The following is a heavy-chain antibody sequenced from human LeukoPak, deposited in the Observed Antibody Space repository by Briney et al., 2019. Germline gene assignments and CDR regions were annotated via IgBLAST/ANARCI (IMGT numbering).Heavy chain of an antibody. J-gene: IGHJ6*02. Sequence: SETLSLTCTVSGGSISSYYWNWIRQPPGKGLEWIGYIYYSGSTNYNPSLKSRVTISIDTSKNQFSLKVSSVTAADTAVYYCARHGYCSGGSCYSNYYYGLDVWGQGTTVTVSS. CDR3: ARHGYCSGGSCYSNYYYGLDV. CDR2: IYYSGST. D-gene: IGHD2-15*01. CDR1: GGSISSYY. V-gene: IGHV4-59*08.